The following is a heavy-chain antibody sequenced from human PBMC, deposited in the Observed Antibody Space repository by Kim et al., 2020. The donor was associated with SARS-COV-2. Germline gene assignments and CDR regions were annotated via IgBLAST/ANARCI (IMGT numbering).Heavy chain of an antibody. CDR3: ARFGSTALTRGWFDP. J-gene: IGHJ5*02. D-gene: IGHD3-16*01. CDR2: IYHSGST. CDR1: GGSISSGGYS. V-gene: IGHV4-30-2*01. Sequence: SETLSLTCAVSGGSISSGGYSWSWIRQPPGKGLEWIGYIYHSGSTYYNPSLKSRVTISVDRSKNQFSLKLSSVTAADTAVYYCARFGSTALTRGWFDPWGQGTLVTVSS.